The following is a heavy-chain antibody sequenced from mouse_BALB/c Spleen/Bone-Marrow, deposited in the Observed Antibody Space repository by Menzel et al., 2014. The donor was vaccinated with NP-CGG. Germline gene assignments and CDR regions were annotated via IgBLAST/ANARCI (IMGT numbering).Heavy chain of an antibody. CDR1: GYTFTSYW. V-gene: IGHV1S81*02. CDR3: ARSGYWYFDV. D-gene: IGHD3-1*01. J-gene: IGHJ1*01. Sequence: QVQLQQPGAELVKPGASVKLSCKASGYTFTSYWMHWVKRRPGQGLEWIGEINPSNGRTNYVEKFKRKATLSGDKSSSTVYMQLSSLTSEDSAVYYCARSGYWYFDVWGAGTTVTVSA. CDR2: INPSNGRT.